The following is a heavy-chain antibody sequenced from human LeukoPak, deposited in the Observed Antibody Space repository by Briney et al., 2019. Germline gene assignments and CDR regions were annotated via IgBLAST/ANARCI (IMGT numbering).Heavy chain of an antibody. CDR1: GFTFSDYA. D-gene: IGHD3-10*01. Sequence: PGGSLRLSCAASGFTFSDYAMSWVRQAPGKGLEWVSVISGSDSSTNYADSVKGRFAISRDNSKNTLYLQLNSLRVEDTAVYYCAKDHTIVRGVISHFDYCGQGALVTVSS. V-gene: IGHV3-23*01. J-gene: IGHJ4*02. CDR3: AKDHTIVRGVISHFDY. CDR2: ISGSDSST.